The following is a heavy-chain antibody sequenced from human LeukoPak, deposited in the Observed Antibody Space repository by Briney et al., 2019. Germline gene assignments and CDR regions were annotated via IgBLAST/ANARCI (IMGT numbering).Heavy chain of an antibody. J-gene: IGHJ4*02. CDR2: IIPILGIA. V-gene: IGHV1-69*02. CDR3: ARARGYSYGRVYFDY. D-gene: IGHD5-18*01. CDR1: GGTFSSYT. Sequence: GASVKVSCKASGGTFSSYTISWVRQAPGQGLEWMGRIIPILGIANYAQKFQGRVTITADKSTSTAYMELSSLRPEDTAVYYCARARGYSYGRVYFDYWGQGTLVTVSS.